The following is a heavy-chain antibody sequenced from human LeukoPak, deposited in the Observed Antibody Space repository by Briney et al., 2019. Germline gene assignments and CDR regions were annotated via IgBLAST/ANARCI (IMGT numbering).Heavy chain of an antibody. D-gene: IGHD3-3*01. V-gene: IGHV4-4*07. CDR1: GGSISSYY. J-gene: IGHJ3*02. CDR3: ARDPYYDFWSGWPDALDI. CDR2: IYTSGST. Sequence: SETLSLTCTVSGGSISSYYWSWIRQPAGKGLEWIGRIYTSGSTNYNPSLKSRVTMSVDTSKNQFSLKLSSVTAADTAVYYCARDPYYDFWSGWPDALDIWGQGTMVTVSS.